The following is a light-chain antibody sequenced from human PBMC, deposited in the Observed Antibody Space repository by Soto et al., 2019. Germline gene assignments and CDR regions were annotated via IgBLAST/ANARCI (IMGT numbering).Light chain of an antibody. CDR3: SSYTTSSTLAI. CDR1: SSDVGGYNY. CDR2: DVN. Sequence: QSALTQPAFVSGSPGQSITISCTGTSSDVGGYNYVSWYQQHPGKAPKLMIYDVNNRPSGVSNRFSGSKSGNTASLTISGLQAEDEADYYCSSYTTSSTLAIFGGGTKLTVL. J-gene: IGLJ2*01. V-gene: IGLV2-14*03.